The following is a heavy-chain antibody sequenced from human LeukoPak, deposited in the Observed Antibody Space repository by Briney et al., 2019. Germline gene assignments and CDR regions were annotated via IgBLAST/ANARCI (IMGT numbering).Heavy chain of an antibody. V-gene: IGHV3-74*03. Sequence: GGSLRLSCAASGFTFINHWMHWVRQAPGEGLVWVSHISNDGSFTTYADSVKGRFTISRDNAKNTLYLQMNSLRAEDTAVYYCTRDRALSFDYWGQGTLVTVSS. D-gene: IGHD3-10*01. CDR3: TRDRALSFDY. J-gene: IGHJ4*02. CDR2: ISNDGSFT. CDR1: GFTFINHW.